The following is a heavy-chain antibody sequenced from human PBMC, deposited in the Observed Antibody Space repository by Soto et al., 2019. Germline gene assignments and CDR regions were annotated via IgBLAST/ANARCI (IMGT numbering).Heavy chain of an antibody. CDR1: GGSFSGYY. CDR3: ARSASNILTGYYVDY. CDR2: INHSGST. D-gene: IGHD3-9*01. Sequence: ETLSLTCAVYGGSFSGYYWSWIRQPPGKGLEWIGEINHSGSTNYNPSLKSRVTISVDTSKNQFSLKLSSVTAADTAVYYCARSASNILTGYYVDYWGEGTLVTVSS. J-gene: IGHJ4*02. V-gene: IGHV4-34*01.